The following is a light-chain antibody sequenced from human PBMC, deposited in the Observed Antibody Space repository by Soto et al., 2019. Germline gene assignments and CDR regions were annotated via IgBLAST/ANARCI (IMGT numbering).Light chain of an antibody. CDR2: SSN. V-gene: IGLV1-44*01. CDR3: AAWDGSLNGVV. Sequence: QSVLTQPPSASGTPGQRVTISCSGSSSNIGSNTVNWYQQVPGTAPKLLIYSSNQRPSGVPDRFSGSKSGTSASLAISGLQSEDEADYYCAAWDGSLNGVVFGGGTQLTVL. J-gene: IGLJ2*01. CDR1: SSNIGSNT.